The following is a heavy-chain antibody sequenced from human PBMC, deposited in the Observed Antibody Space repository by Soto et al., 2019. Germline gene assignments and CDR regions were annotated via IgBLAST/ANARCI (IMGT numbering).Heavy chain of an antibody. CDR2: ISGGGGST. CDR3: VKGSGPYYYYAMDV. D-gene: IGHD3-10*01. J-gene: IGHJ6*02. CDR1: GFTFSFGTYA. V-gene: IGHV3-23*01. Sequence: EVQLLESGGGLVQPGGSLRLSCAASGFTFSFGTYAMTWVRQAPGKGLEWVSGISGGGGSTYYADSVKGRFTISRDNSKNTLYLQMNSLRAEDTAVYYCVKGSGPYYYYAMDVWGQGTTVTVSS.